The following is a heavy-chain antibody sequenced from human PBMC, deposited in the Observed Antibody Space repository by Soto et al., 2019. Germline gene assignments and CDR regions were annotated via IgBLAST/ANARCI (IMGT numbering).Heavy chain of an antibody. D-gene: IGHD3-9*01. CDR1: GFTVSSNY. J-gene: IGHJ5*02. CDR3: ARQYYDILTGYYRWFDP. CDR2: IYSGGST. Sequence: GGSLRLSCAASGFTVSSNYMSWVRQAPGKGLEWVSVIYSGGSTYYADSVKGRFTISRDNSKNTLYLQMNSLRAEDTALYYCARQYYDILTGYYRWFDPWGQGTLVTVSS. V-gene: IGHV3-66*04.